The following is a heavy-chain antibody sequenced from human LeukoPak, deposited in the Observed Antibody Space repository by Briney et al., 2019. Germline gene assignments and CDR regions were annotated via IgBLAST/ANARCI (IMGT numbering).Heavy chain of an antibody. CDR3: ATDRIINTMIVLDY. CDR2: INPSGGST. J-gene: IGHJ4*02. CDR1: GYTFTSYY. Sequence: ASVRVSCKASGYTFTSYYMHWVRQAPGQGLEWMGIINPSGGSTSYAQKFQGRVTMTRDMSTSTVYMELSSLRSEDTAVYYCATDRIINTMIVLDYWGQGTLVTVSS. V-gene: IGHV1-46*01. D-gene: IGHD3-22*01.